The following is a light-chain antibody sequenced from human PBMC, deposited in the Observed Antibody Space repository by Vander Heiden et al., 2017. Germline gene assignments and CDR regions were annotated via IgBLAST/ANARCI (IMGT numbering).Light chain of an antibody. CDR1: QSISSY. J-gene: IGKJ3*01. CDR2: GAS. CDR3: QQRNSRPAA. Sequence: IQMTLSPSSLSASVGDRVTITCRASQSISSYLAWYQQKPGKAPKLLIYGASSRESGIPARFSGSGSGTEFTLTISSLQSEDFAVYYCQQRNSRPAAFGRGTKVDIK. V-gene: IGKV1-39*01.